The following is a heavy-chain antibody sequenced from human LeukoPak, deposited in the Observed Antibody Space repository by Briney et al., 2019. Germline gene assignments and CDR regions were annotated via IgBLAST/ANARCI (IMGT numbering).Heavy chain of an antibody. CDR3: LRKNRDFNAAFDI. CDR2: ISSSSSTI. CDR1: GFTFSSYS. J-gene: IGHJ3*02. Sequence: PGGSLRLSCAASGFTFSSYSMNWVRQAPGKGLEWVSYISSSSSTIYYADPVKGRFTNSRDNAKNSLYLQMNSLRAEDTAVYYCLRKNRDFNAAFDIWGQGTVVTVSS. D-gene: IGHD1-14*01. V-gene: IGHV3-48*01.